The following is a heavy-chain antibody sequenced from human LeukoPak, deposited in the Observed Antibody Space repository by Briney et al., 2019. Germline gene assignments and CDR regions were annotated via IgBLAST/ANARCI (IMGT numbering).Heavy chain of an antibody. CDR3: AREAFITMVRGVSPYYMDV. J-gene: IGHJ6*03. D-gene: IGHD3-10*01. V-gene: IGHV1-8*01. Sequence: ASVKVSCKASGYTFTSYDINWVRQATGQGLEWMGWMNPNSGNTGYAQKFQGRVTMTRNTSISTAYMELSSLRSEDTAVYYCAREAFITMVRGVSPYYMDVWGKGTTVTISS. CDR2: MNPNSGNT. CDR1: GYTFTSYD.